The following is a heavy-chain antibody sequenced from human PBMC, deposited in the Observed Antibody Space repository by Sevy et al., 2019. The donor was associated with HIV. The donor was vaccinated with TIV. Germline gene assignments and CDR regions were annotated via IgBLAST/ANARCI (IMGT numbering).Heavy chain of an antibody. CDR1: GYTFTSYG. D-gene: IGHD5-12*01. CDR3: ARYIVATIDAFDI. V-gene: IGHV1-18*04. CDR2: ISAYNGNT. J-gene: IGHJ3*02. Sequence: ASVKVSCKASGYTFTSYGISWVRQAPGQGLEWMGWISAYNGNTNYAQKLQGRVTMTTDTSTSTAYIELRSLRSDDTAVYYCARYIVATIDAFDIWGQGTMVTVSS.